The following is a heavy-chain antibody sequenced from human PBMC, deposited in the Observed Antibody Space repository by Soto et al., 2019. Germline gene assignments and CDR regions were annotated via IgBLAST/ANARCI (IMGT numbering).Heavy chain of an antibody. J-gene: IGHJ4*02. CDR3: ARDYGDYFDY. Sequence: PSETLSLTCTFSGGSISSYYWSWIRQPPGKGLEWIGYIYYSGSTNYNPSLKSRVTISVDTSKNQFSLKLSSVTAADTAVYYCARDYGDYFDYWGQGTLVTVS. D-gene: IGHD4-17*01. V-gene: IGHV4-59*01. CDR2: IYYSGST. CDR1: GGSISSYY.